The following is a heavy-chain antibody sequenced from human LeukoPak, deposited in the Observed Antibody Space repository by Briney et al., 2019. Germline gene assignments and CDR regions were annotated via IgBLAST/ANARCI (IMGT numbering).Heavy chain of an antibody. Sequence: SETLSLTCTVSSGSIKSYYWGWVRQPAGRGLEWIGRIYTTGNTHYNPSLKSRLTMSIDTSRRQFSLNLTSVTAADTAIYYCARHGYTASHYFLDYWSQGTLVTVSS. CDR1: SGSIKSYY. CDR3: ARHGYTASHYFLDY. J-gene: IGHJ4*02. V-gene: IGHV4-4*07. CDR2: IYTTGNT. D-gene: IGHD3-16*01.